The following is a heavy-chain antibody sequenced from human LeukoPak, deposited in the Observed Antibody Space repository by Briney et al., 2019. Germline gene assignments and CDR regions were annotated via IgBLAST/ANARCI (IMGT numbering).Heavy chain of an antibody. D-gene: IGHD6-13*01. CDR2: ISAYNGNT. V-gene: IGHV1-18*01. Sequence: ASVKVSCKASGYTFTSYGISWVRQAPGRGLEWMGWISAYNGNTNYAQKLQGRVTMTTDTSTSTACMELRSLRSDDTAVYYCARKGTGSSSPNYYFDYWGQGTLVTVSS. J-gene: IGHJ4*02. CDR1: GYTFTSYG. CDR3: ARKGTGSSSPNYYFDY.